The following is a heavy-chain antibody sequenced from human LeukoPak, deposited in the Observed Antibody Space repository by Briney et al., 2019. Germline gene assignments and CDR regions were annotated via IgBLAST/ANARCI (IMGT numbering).Heavy chain of an antibody. CDR2: INPRGGST. CDR1: GYTFTSHF. D-gene: IGHD6-13*01. Sequence: ASVKVSCKASGYTFTSHFMHWVRQAPGQGLEWMGIINPRGGSTSYTQKFQGRVTMTRDTSTSTAYMELRSLRSDDTAVYYCARTAAAGRGSWYYWGQGTLVTVSS. J-gene: IGHJ4*02. CDR3: ARTAAAGRGSWYY. V-gene: IGHV1-46*01.